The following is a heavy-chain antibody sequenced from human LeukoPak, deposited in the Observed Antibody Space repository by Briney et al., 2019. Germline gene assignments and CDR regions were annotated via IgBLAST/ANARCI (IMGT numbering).Heavy chain of an antibody. D-gene: IGHD3-16*01. CDR3: ARAYDYVWGSYADAFDI. CDR1: GGSFSGYY. CDR2: INHSGST. V-gene: IGHV4-34*01. J-gene: IGHJ3*02. Sequence: SSETLSLTCAVYGGSFSGYYWSWIRQPPGKGLEWIGEINHSGSTNYNPSLKSRVTISVDTSKNQFSLKLSSVTAADTAVYYCARAYDYVWGSYADAFDIWGQGTMVTVSS.